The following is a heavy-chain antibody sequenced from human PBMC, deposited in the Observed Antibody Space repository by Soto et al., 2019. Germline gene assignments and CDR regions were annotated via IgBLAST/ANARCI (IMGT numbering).Heavy chain of an antibody. CDR1: RFTFSSNY. CDR2: IYSGGST. V-gene: IGHV3-53*01. CDR3: AREQSATIHYCNHKDV. D-gene: IGHD5-12*01. J-gene: IGHJ6*03. Sequence: XGTLRLSCAASRFTFSSNYMSDVRPAQRKRLERVSVIYSGGSTYYADTCNGRLTISIDNSKNTLYLQINSRIAEDMAVYYCAREQSATIHYCNHKDVWHNGSTVTV.